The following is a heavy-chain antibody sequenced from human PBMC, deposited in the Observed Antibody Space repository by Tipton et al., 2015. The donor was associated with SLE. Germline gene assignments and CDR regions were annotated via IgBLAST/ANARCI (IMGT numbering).Heavy chain of an antibody. D-gene: IGHD3-22*01. CDR1: GFIFSTHE. CDR2: ISSSGETI. J-gene: IGHJ3*02. CDR3: ARSNNYYATSEDAFDI. Sequence: GSLRLSSAASGFIFSTHEMNWVRQAPGTGLEWVSYISSSGETIYYADSVKGRFTISRDNAKNSLYLLMNSLRAEDTAVYYCARSNNYYATSEDAFDIWGQGTMVTVSS. V-gene: IGHV3-48*03.